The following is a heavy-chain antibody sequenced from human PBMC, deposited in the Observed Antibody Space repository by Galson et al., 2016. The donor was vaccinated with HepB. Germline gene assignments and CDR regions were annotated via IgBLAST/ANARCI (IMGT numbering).Heavy chain of an antibody. CDR3: AKMDWGRVCPRDY. CDR2: ISKDSRDK. J-gene: IGHJ4*02. V-gene: IGHV3-30*18. D-gene: IGHD3-16*01. Sequence: SLRLSCAASGFTFSGHGMHWVRQAPGRGLEWVAVISKDSRDKQYVDSVKGRFTVSRDNSKNTLFLQMSNLRVEDTAVYYCAKMDWGRVCPRDYWGQGTLVTVSS. CDR1: GFTFSGHG.